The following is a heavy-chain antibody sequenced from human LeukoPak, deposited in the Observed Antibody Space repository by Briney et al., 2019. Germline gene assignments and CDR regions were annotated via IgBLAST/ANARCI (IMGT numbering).Heavy chain of an antibody. CDR2: INGRGDNT. CDR3: AKDRVSPGFNLFDP. D-gene: IGHD2/OR15-2a*01. CDR1: GFTFSSYA. V-gene: IGHV3-23*01. Sequence: GGSLRLSCAASGFTFSSYAMNWVRQAPGKGLEWVSAINGRGDNTYYADSVKGRFTISRDNSKSTLFLQMNSLRAEDTAIYYCAKDRVSPGFNLFDPWGQGTLVTVSS. J-gene: IGHJ5*02.